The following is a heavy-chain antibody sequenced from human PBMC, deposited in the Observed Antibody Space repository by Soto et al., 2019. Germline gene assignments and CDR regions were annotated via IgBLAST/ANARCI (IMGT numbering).Heavy chain of an antibody. V-gene: IGHV3-30*09. D-gene: IGHD6-13*01. J-gene: IGHJ6*02. CDR2: ISYDGSNK. CDR1: GFTFSSYA. CDR3: AREPLIAAAGTYYYYYGMDV. Sequence: GGSLRLSCAASGFTFSSYAMHWVRQAPGKGLEWVAVISYDGSNKYYADSVKGRFAISRDNSKNTLYLQMNSLRAEDTAVYYCAREPLIAAAGTYYYYYGMDVWGQGTTVTVSS.